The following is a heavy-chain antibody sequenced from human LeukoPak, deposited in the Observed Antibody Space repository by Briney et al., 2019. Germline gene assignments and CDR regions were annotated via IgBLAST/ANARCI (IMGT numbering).Heavy chain of an antibody. CDR1: GFSLRSLW. CDR3: ARVRFLEWSDY. Sequence: GGSLRPSCEPSGFSLRSLWMTWVRQAPGKGPEWVANINQEGSEKYYGDSVKGRFTISRDNAKNTLYLEMNSLRAEDTAVHYCARVRFLEWSDYWGQGTLVTVSS. CDR2: INQEGSEK. V-gene: IGHV3-7*01. J-gene: IGHJ4*02. D-gene: IGHD3-3*01.